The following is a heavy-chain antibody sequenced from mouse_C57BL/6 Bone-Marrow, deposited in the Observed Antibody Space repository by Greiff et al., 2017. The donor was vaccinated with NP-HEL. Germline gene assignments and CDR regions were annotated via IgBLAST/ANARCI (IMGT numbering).Heavy chain of an antibody. D-gene: IGHD1-1*01. V-gene: IGHV5-4*01. CDR1: GFTFSSYA. Sequence: EVKVVESGGGLVKPGGSLKLSCAASGFTFSSYAMSWVRQTPEKRLEWVATISDGGSYTYYPDNVKGRFTISRDNATNNLYLQMSHLKSEDTAMYYCAREGGGMTTVVAPYWYFDVWGTGTTVTVSS. CDR2: ISDGGSYT. CDR3: AREGGGMTTVVAPYWYFDV. J-gene: IGHJ1*03.